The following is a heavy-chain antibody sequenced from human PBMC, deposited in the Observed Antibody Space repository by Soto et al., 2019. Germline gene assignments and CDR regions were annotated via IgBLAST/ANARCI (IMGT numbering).Heavy chain of an antibody. J-gene: IGHJ6*02. D-gene: IGHD3-3*01. CDR2: ISSSSSYI. Sequence: GGSLRLSCAASGFTFSSYSMNWVRQAPGKGLEWVSSISSSSSYIYYAESVKGRFTISRDNAKNSLYLQMNSLRAEDTAVYYCARSYDFWSGYSRAGMDVWGQGTTVTVSS. V-gene: IGHV3-21*01. CDR1: GFTFSSYS. CDR3: ARSYDFWSGYSRAGMDV.